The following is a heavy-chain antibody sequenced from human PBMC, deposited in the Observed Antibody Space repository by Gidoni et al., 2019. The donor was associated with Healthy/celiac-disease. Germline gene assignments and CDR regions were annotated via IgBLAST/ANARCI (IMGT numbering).Heavy chain of an antibody. CDR2: INPDSGGT. CDR1: GDTFTGHY. D-gene: IGHD2-2*01. V-gene: IGHV1-2*02. J-gene: IGHJ4*02. Sequence: QVQLVQSGAEVKKPGAAVKVSCKAAGDTFTGHYMHGVRPAPGQGLGWMGWINPDSGGTNYAQKFQGRVTLPRDTSISTAYMELSRLRSDDTAVYYCARVGRYCSSTSCPLGYWGQGTLVTVSS. CDR3: ARVGRYCSSTSCPLGY.